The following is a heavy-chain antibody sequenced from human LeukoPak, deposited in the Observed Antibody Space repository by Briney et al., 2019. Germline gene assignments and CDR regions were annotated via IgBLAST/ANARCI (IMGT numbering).Heavy chain of an antibody. CDR1: EFSVGSNY. CDR3: ARDEVIAARTDY. Sequence: GGSLRLSCAASEFSVGSNYMTWVRQAPGKGLEWVSLIYSGGSTYYADSVKGRFTISRDNSKNTLYLQMNSLRAEDTAVYYCARDEVIAARTDYWGQGTLVTVSS. CDR2: IYSGGST. D-gene: IGHD6-6*01. J-gene: IGHJ4*02. V-gene: IGHV3-66*01.